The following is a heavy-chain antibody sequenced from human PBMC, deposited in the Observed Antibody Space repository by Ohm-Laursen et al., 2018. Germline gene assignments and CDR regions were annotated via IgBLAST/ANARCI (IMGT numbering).Heavy chain of an antibody. V-gene: IGHV4-59*07. CDR3: AATYYDFWSGYYTPSCFDY. Sequence: DTLSLTCTVSGGSISSYYWSWIRQPPGKGLEWIGYIYYSGSTNYNPSLKSRVTISVDTSKNQFSLKLSSVTAADTAVYYCAATYYDFWSGYYTPSCFDYWGQGTLVTVSS. D-gene: IGHD3-3*01. CDR2: IYYSGST. J-gene: IGHJ4*02. CDR1: GGSISSYY.